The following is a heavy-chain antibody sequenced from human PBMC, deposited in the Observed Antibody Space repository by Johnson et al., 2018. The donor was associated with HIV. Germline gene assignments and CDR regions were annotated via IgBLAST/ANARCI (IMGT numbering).Heavy chain of an antibody. Sequence: VQLVESGGGLVQPGGSLRLSCAASGFTFDDYGMSWVRQAPGKGLEWVSGINWNGGSTGYADSVKGRFTISRDNAKNSLYLQMNSLRAEDTALYYCARGSSYYYDSSGYAFDIWGQGTMVTVSS. CDR3: ARGSSYYYDSSGYAFDI. V-gene: IGHV3-20*04. CDR2: INWNGGST. J-gene: IGHJ3*02. CDR1: GFTFDDYG. D-gene: IGHD3-22*01.